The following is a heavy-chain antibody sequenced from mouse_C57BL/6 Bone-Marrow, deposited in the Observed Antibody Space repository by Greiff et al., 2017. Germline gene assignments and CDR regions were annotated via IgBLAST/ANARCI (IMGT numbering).Heavy chain of an antibody. D-gene: IGHD4-1*01. Sequence: EVQLVESEGGLVQPGSSMKLSCTASGFTFSDYYMAWVRQVPEKGLEWVANINYDGSSTYYLDALKSRFIISRDNAKTILYLQMSSLKSEDTATYYCARGDWDYAMDYWGQGTSVTVSS. CDR1: GFTFSDYY. J-gene: IGHJ4*01. CDR2: INYDGSST. V-gene: IGHV5-16*01. CDR3: ARGDWDYAMDY.